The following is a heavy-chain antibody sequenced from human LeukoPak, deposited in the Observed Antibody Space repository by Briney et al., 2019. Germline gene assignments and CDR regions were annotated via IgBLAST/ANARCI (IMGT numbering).Heavy chain of an antibody. CDR1: GFTFSSYA. V-gene: IGHV3-30*04. J-gene: IGHJ6*02. CDR3: ARDFSVRYCSSTSCYGDYYYGMDV. CDR2: ISYDGSNK. D-gene: IGHD2-2*01. Sequence: GGSLRLSCAASGFTFSSYAMHWVRQAPGKGLGWVAVISYDGSNKYYADSVKGRFTISRDNSKNMLYLQMNSLRAEDTAVYYCARDFSVRYCSSTSCYGDYYYGMDVWGQGTTVTVSS.